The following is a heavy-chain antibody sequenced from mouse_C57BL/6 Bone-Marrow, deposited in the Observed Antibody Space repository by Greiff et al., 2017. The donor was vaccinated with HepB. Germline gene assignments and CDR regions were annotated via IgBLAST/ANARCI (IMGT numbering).Heavy chain of an antibody. J-gene: IGHJ3*01. CDR2: ISNLAYSI. V-gene: IGHV5-15*01. D-gene: IGHD2-13*01. CDR1: GFTFSDYG. Sequence: EVQLKESGGGLVQPGGSLKLSCAASGFTFSDYGMAWVRQAPRKGPEWVAFISNLAYSIYYADTVTGRFTISRENAKNTLYLEMSSLRSEDTAMYYCARHGDYTSFAYWGQGTLVTVSA. CDR3: ARHGDYTSFAY.